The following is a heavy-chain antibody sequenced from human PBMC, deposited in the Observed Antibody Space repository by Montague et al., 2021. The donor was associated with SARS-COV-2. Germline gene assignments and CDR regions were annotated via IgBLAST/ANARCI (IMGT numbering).Heavy chain of an antibody. CDR1: GGSISSSNW. V-gene: IGHV4-4*02. D-gene: IGHD2-2*01. Sequence: SETLSLTCAVSGGSISSSNWWSWVRQPPGKGLEWIGEIYHSGSTXYNPSLKSRVTISVDKSKNQFSLKLSSVTAADTAVYYCARDLLRYRSSTSCYNDAFDIWGQGTMVTASS. CDR3: ARDLLRYRSSTSCYNDAFDI. CDR2: IYHSGST. J-gene: IGHJ3*02.